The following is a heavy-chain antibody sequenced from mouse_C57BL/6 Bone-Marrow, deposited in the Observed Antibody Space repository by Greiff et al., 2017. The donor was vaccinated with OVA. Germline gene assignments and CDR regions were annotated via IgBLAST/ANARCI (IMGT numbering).Heavy chain of an antibody. J-gene: IGHJ4*01. CDR1: GYTFTSYW. D-gene: IGHD4-1*01. CDR3: ARRTWDYYAMDY. V-gene: IGHV1-61*01. CDR2: IYPSDSET. Sequence: VQLQQPGAELVRPGSSVKLSCKASGYTFTSYWMDWVKQRPGQGLEWIGNIYPSDSETHYNQKFKDKATLTVDKSSSTAYMQLSSLTSEDSAVYYCARRTWDYYAMDYWGQGTSVTVSS.